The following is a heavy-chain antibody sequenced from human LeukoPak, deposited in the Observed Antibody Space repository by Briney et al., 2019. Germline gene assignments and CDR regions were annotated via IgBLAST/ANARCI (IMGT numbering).Heavy chain of an antibody. CDR1: GFTFSSYA. J-gene: IGHJ4*02. V-gene: IGHV3-30*04. CDR2: ISNDGIGK. CDR3: AREFHSSGYAGTFDC. Sequence: PGGSLRLSCAASGFTFSSYAMSWVRQAPGKGLEWVAAISNDGIGKFYADSVKGRFTISRDNSKNTLHLQIDSLRLEDTAVYHCAREFHSSGYAGTFDCWGPGTLVTVSS. D-gene: IGHD3-22*01.